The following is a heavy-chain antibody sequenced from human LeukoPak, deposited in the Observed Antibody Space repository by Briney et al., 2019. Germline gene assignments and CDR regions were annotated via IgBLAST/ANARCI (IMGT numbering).Heavy chain of an antibody. CDR2: IYHSGST. CDR1: GYSISSGYN. CDR3: SEVSGQIITAGVSPSYLDY. D-gene: IGHD6-13*01. Sequence: PSDTVALTHTVSGYSISSGYNLGWIGHPPGKGLEWIGRIYHSGSTYYNPSVKSRVTLSVETSKNHFTLKLTSVTAADTAVYYCSEVSGQIITAGVSPSYLDYWGQGTLVTVSS. J-gene: IGHJ4*02. V-gene: IGHV4-38-2*02.